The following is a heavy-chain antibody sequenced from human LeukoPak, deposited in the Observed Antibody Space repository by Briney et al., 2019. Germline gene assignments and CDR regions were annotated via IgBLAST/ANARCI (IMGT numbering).Heavy chain of an antibody. CDR3: ASIITAVAGTFNWFDP. Sequence: SETLSLTCAVYGGSFSGYYWSWIRQPPGKGLEWIGEINHSGSTNYNPSLKSRVTISVDTSKNQFSLKLSSVTAADTAVYYCASIITAVAGTFNWFDPWGQGTLVTVSS. J-gene: IGHJ5*02. CDR2: INHSGST. CDR1: GGSFSGYY. V-gene: IGHV4-34*01. D-gene: IGHD6-19*01.